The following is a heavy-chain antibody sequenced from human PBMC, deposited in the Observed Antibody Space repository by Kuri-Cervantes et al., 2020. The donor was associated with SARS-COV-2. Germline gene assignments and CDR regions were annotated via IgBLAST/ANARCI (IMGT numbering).Heavy chain of an antibody. V-gene: IGHV3-30*02. J-gene: IGHJ4*02. Sequence: GESLKISCAASGFTFSSYGMHWVRQAPGKGLEWVAFISYDGKNKNCIASGKGRFTISRDNSQNTLSLQLKSLRSEDAAMYYCAKDGVGAHDFWGQGTLVTVSS. CDR1: GFTFSSYG. CDR2: ISYDGKNK. D-gene: IGHD4/OR15-4a*01. CDR3: AKDGVGAHDF.